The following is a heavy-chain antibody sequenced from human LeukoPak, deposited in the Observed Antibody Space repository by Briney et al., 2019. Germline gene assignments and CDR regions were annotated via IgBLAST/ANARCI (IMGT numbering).Heavy chain of an antibody. CDR2: ISSSGSTI. Sequence: GGSLRLSCAASGFTFSDYYMSWIRQAPGKGLEWVSYISSSGSTIYYADSVKGRFTISRDNAKNSLYLQMNSLRAEDTAVYYCARATRIAAAGTYFDYWGQGTLVTVSS. CDR1: GFTFSDYY. CDR3: ARATRIAAAGTYFDY. D-gene: IGHD6-13*01. J-gene: IGHJ4*02. V-gene: IGHV3-11*04.